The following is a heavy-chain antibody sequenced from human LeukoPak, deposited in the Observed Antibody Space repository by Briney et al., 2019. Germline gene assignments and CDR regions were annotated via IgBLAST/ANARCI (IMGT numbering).Heavy chain of an antibody. CDR2: IIPIFGTA. Sequence: ASVKVSCKASGGTFSSYAISWVRQAPGQGLEWMGGIIPIFGTANYAQKFQGRVTITRNTSISTAYMELSSLRSEDTAVYYCARGLRWKPYMDVWGKGTTVTVSS. CDR1: GGTFSSYA. J-gene: IGHJ6*03. CDR3: ARGLRWKPYMDV. V-gene: IGHV1-69*05. D-gene: IGHD4-23*01.